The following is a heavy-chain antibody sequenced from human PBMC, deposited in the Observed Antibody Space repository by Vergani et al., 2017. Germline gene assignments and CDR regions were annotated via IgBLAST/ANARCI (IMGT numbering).Heavy chain of an antibody. Sequence: QESGPGLVKPSETLSLTCGVSGYSISSGYYWGWIRQPPGKGLEWLAHIFSNDEKSYSTSLKSRLTISKDTSKSQVVLTMTNMDPVDTATYYCARIDLSDYLSSDAFDIWGQGTMVTVSS. CDR2: IFSNDEK. J-gene: IGHJ3*02. CDR3: ARIDLSDYLSSDAFDI. CDR1: GYSISSGYYW. V-gene: IGHV2-26*01. D-gene: IGHD4-17*01.